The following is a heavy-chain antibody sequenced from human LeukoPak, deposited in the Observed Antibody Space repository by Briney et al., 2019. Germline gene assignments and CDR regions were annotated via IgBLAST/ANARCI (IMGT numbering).Heavy chain of an antibody. CDR1: GYTFTGYY. D-gene: IGHD4-11*01. V-gene: IGHV1-2*04. J-gene: IGHJ6*02. CDR3: ARELSTVTTFPSYYYYGMDV. CDR2: INPNSGGT. Sequence: ASVKVSCKASGYTFTGYYMHWVRQAPGQGLEWMGWINPNSGGTNYAQKFQGWVTMTRDTSISTAYMELSSLRSEDTAVYYCARELSTVTTFPSYYYYGMDVWGQGTTVTVSS.